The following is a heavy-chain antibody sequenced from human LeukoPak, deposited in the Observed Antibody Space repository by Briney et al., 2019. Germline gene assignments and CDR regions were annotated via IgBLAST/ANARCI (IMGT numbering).Heavy chain of an antibody. V-gene: IGHV3-7*03. CDR3: AKDGIAVAGINYFDY. J-gene: IGHJ4*02. CDR1: GFTFSSYW. CDR2: IKQDGSEK. D-gene: IGHD6-19*01. Sequence: GGSLRLSCAASGFTFSSYWMSWVRQAPGKGLEWVANIKQDGSEKYYVDSVKGRFTISRDNAKNSLYLQMNSLRAEDTAVYYCAKDGIAVAGINYFDYWGQGTLVTVSS.